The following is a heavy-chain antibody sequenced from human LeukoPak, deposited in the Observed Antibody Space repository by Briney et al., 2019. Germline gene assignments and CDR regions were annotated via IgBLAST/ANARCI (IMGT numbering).Heavy chain of an antibody. V-gene: IGHV4-59*01. CDR1: AGSISSYY. CDR2: IYYSGST. Sequence: SQTLSLTCTVSAGSISSYYWSWLRQPPGKGLEWLGYIYYSGSTNYNPSLKSHATISVDTSKNQFSLKLSSVPAADTAVYYRARGNRHFWSGPRSDWFDPWGQGTLVTVSS. CDR3: ARGNRHFWSGPRSDWFDP. J-gene: IGHJ5*02. D-gene: IGHD3-3*02.